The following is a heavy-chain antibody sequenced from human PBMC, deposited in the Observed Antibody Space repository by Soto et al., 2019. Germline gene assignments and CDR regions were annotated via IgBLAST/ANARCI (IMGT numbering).Heavy chain of an antibody. D-gene: IGHD3-10*01. CDR2: ISGSGGST. J-gene: IGHJ4*02. Sequence: GGSLRLSCAAYGFTFSSYAMSWVRQAPGKGLEWVSAISGSGGSTYYADSVKGRFTISRDNSKNTLYLQMNSLRAEDTAVYYCAMSEYYYGSGEGNYFDYWGQGTLVTVPQ. V-gene: IGHV3-23*01. CDR1: GFTFSSYA. CDR3: AMSEYYYGSGEGNYFDY.